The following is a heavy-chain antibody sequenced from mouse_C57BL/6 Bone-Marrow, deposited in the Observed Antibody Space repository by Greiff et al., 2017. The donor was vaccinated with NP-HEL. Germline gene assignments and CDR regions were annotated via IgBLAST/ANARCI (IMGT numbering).Heavy chain of an antibody. Sequence: VQRVESGPELVKPGASVKISCKASGYTFTDYYITWVKQRPGQGLEWIGWIYPGSGNTKYNEKFKGKATLTVDTSSSTAYLQLSSLTSEDSAVYFCARQLRLRFAYWGQGTLVTVSA. J-gene: IGHJ3*01. CDR3: ARQLRLRFAY. CDR2: IYPGSGNT. D-gene: IGHD3-2*02. V-gene: IGHV1-84*01. CDR1: GYTFTDYY.